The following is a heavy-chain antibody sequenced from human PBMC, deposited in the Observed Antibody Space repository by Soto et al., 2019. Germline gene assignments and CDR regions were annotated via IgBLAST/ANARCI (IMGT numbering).Heavy chain of an antibody. V-gene: IGHV1-18*01. J-gene: IGHJ4*02. Sequence: QVQLVQSGAEVKKPGASVKVSCKASGYTFTSYGISWVRQAPGQGLEWMGWISAYNGNTNYAQKHQGRVTLTTDTSTSTTYLELSSLRSDDTAVYYCARLGVVVVVPAAKLGSGNDYWGQGTLVTVSS. CDR1: GYTFTSYG. CDR2: ISAYNGNT. D-gene: IGHD2-2*01. CDR3: ARLGVVVVVPAAKLGSGNDY.